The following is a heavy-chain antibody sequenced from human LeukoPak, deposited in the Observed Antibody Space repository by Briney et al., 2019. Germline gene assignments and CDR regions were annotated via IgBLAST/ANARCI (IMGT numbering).Heavy chain of an antibody. CDR1: GGSFSGYY. D-gene: IGHD3-22*01. Sequence: SETLPLTCAVYGGSFSGYYWSWIRQPPGKGLEWIGEINHSGSTNYNPSLKSRVTISVDTSKNQFSLKLSSVTAADTAVYYCARAYADYYDSSGYFYLDYWGQGTLVTVSS. J-gene: IGHJ4*02. CDR3: ARAYADYYDSSGYFYLDY. CDR2: INHSGST. V-gene: IGHV4-34*01.